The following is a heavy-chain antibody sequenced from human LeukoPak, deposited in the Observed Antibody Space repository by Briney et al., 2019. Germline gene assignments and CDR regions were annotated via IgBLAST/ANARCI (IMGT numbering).Heavy chain of an antibody. CDR1: GFTFDDYA. CDR3: AKAAPVDSLGGPDYYGSGILDY. V-gene: IGHV3-9*01. D-gene: IGHD3-10*01. CDR2: ISWNSGSI. Sequence: GGSLRLSCAASGFTFDDYAMHWVRQAPGKGLEWVSGISWNSGSIGYADSVKGRFTISRDNAKNSLYLQMNSLRAEDTALYYCAKAAPVDSLGGPDYYGSGILDYWGQGTLVTVSS. J-gene: IGHJ4*02.